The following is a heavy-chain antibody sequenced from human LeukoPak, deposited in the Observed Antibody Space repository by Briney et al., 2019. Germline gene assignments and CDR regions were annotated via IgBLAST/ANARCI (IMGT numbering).Heavy chain of an antibody. CDR3: ARHYYGSGSYYNTPAGFDI. V-gene: IGHV3-30*04. Sequence: GRSLRLSCAASGFTFSSYAMHWVRQAPGKGLEWVAVISYDGSNKYYADSVKGRFTISRDNSKNTLYLQMNSLRAEDTAVYYCARHYYGSGSYYNTPAGFDIWGQGTMVTVSS. CDR2: ISYDGSNK. D-gene: IGHD3-10*01. CDR1: GFTFSSYA. J-gene: IGHJ3*02.